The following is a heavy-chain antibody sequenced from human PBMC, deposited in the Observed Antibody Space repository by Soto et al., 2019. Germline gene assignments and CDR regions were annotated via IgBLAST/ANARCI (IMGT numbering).Heavy chain of an antibody. CDR2: ISAYNGNT. D-gene: IGHD2-2*01. V-gene: IGHV1-18*01. J-gene: IGHJ3*02. CDR3: ARPIPAASEGNAFDI. Sequence: ASVKVSCKASGYTFTSYGISWVRQAPGQGLEWMGWISAYNGNTNYAQKLQGRVTMTTDTSTSTAYMELRSLRSDDTAVYYCARPIPAASEGNAFDIWGQGTMVTVSS. CDR1: GYTFTSYG.